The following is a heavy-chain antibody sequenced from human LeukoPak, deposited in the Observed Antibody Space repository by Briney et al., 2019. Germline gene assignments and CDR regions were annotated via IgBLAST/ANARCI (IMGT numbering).Heavy chain of an antibody. CDR1: GGSISSYY. CDR3: ARVGGYCSGGSCYSGLVFFN. D-gene: IGHD2-15*01. V-gene: IGHV4-59*08. J-gene: IGHJ4*02. Sequence: SETLPLTCTVSGGSISSYYWSWIRQPPGKGLEWIGYIYYSGSTNYNPSLKSRVTISVDTSKNQFSLKLSSVTAADTAVYYCARVGGYCSGGSCYSGLVFFNWGQGTLVTVSS. CDR2: IYYSGST.